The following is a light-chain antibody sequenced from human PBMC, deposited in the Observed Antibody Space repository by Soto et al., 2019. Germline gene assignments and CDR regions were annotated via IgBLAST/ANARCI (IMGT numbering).Light chain of an antibody. V-gene: IGKV3-20*01. CDR3: QQYGTSLWT. CDR2: HAS. CDR1: QSVSYNF. Sequence: EIVLTQSPGSLSLSPGERATLSCRGSQSVSYNFLAWYQQKPGQAPRLLIYHASTRVTGIPDRFRGSGSGTDFTLTISRLEPEDFAVYYCQQYGTSLWTFGQGTKVDI. J-gene: IGKJ1*01.